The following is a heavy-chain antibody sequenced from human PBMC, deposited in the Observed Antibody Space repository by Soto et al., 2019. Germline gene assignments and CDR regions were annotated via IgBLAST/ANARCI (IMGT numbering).Heavy chain of an antibody. J-gene: IGHJ4*02. CDR3: ARESEDLTSNFDY. CDR1: GFTFTSYT. CDR2: ISSTTNYI. Sequence: LXLSCAASGFTFTSYTRNWVRQAPGKGLEWVSSISSTTNYIYYGDSMKGRFTISRDNAKNSLYLEMNSLRAEDTAVYCCARESEDLTSNFDYWGQGTLVTVSS. V-gene: IGHV3-21*06.